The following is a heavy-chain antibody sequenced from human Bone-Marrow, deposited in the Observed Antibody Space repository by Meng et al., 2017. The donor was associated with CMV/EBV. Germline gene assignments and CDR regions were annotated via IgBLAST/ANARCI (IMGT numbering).Heavy chain of an antibody. CDR2: INSDGSTS. CDR3: ARTSDKLIVGVTGVLDY. Sequence: FSFSTYGMHWVRQVPGTGLVWVSRINSDGSTSNYADSVKGRFSISRDNAKNTLYLQMNSLRAEDTAVYYCARTSDKLIVGVTGVLDYWGQGILVTVSS. J-gene: IGHJ4*02. V-gene: IGHV3-74*01. CDR1: FSFSTYG. D-gene: IGHD1-26*01.